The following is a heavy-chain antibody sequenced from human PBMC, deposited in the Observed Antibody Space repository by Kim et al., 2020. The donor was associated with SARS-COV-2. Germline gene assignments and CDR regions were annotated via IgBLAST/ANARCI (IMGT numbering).Heavy chain of an antibody. J-gene: IGHJ1*01. V-gene: IGHV1-3*01. CDR2: INAGNGNT. Sequence: ASVKVSCKASGYTFTSYAMHWVRQAPGQRLEWMGWINAGNGNTKYSQKFQGRVTITRDTSASTAYMELSSLRSEDTAVYYCAGGVLGAPEGYFQHWGQGTLVTVSS. CDR3: AGGVLGAPEGYFQH. CDR1: GYTFTSYA. D-gene: IGHD1-1*01.